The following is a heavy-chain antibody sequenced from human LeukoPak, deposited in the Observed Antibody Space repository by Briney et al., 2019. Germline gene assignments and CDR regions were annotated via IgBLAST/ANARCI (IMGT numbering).Heavy chain of an antibody. CDR2: INPNSGGT. CDR3: ARVEADRKWLVRDFDY. Sequence: GASVKVSCKASGYTFTGYYMHWVRQAPGQGLEWMRWINPNSGGTNYAQKFQGRVTMTRDTSISTAYMELSRLRSDDTAVYYCARVEADRKWLVRDFDYWGQGTLVTVSS. V-gene: IGHV1-2*02. D-gene: IGHD6-19*01. J-gene: IGHJ4*02. CDR1: GYTFTGYY.